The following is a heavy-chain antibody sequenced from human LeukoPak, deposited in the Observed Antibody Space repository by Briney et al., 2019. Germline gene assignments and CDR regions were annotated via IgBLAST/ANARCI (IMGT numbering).Heavy chain of an antibody. V-gene: IGHV3-53*01. CDR1: GFTFSAYG. Sequence: PGGSLTLSCTASGFTFSAYGMSRVRQAPGKGLEWVSIIYSGGTTYYADSVKGRFTISRDNSKNTLYLQMNSLRAEDTAVYYCARVMLPYCTTNNCPDAFDIWGQGTMVTVSS. CDR3: ARVMLPYCTTNNCPDAFDI. CDR2: IYSGGTT. J-gene: IGHJ3*02. D-gene: IGHD2-8*01.